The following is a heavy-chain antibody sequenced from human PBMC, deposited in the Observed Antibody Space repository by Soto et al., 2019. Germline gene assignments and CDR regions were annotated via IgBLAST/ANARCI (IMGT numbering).Heavy chain of an antibody. Sequence: ASVKVSCKASGHTFTSYGISWVRQAPGQGLEWMGWISAYNGNTNYAQKLQGRVTMTTDTSTSTAYMELRSLRSDDTAVYYCASGGTYCGGDCYSYDDAFDIWGQGTMVTVSS. CDR2: ISAYNGNT. D-gene: IGHD2-21*02. J-gene: IGHJ3*02. V-gene: IGHV1-18*01. CDR3: ASGGTYCGGDCYSYDDAFDI. CDR1: GHTFTSYG.